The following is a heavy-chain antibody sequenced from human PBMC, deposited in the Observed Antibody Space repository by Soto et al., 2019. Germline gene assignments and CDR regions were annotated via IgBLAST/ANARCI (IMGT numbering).Heavy chain of an antibody. CDR3: ARDRGAAAGTGYFDY. Sequence: QVQLVESGGGVVQPGRSLRLSCAASGFTFSSYAMHWVRQAPGKGLEWVAVISYDGSNKYYADSVEGRFTISRDNSKNTLYLQMNSLRAEDTAVYYCARDRGAAAGTGYFDYWGQGTLVTVSS. D-gene: IGHD6-13*01. V-gene: IGHV3-30-3*01. J-gene: IGHJ4*02. CDR1: GFTFSSYA. CDR2: ISYDGSNK.